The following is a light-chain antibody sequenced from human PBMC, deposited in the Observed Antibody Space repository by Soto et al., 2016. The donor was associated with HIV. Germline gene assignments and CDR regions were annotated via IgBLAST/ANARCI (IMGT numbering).Light chain of an antibody. V-gene: IGKV1-5*03. CDR1: QDITTW. CDR2: KAS. CDR3: QQLNNYPFT. J-gene: IGKJ3*01. Sequence: DIQMTQSPSTLSASVGDRVTITCRASQDITTWLAWYQQKPGKPPNLLIYKASNLQNGVPSRFSGSGSGTEFTLSINSLQPDDFANYYCQQLNNYPFTFGPGTKVDI.